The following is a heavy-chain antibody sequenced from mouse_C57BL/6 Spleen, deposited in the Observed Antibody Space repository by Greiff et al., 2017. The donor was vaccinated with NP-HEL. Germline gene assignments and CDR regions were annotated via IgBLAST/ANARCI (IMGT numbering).Heavy chain of an antibody. CDR2: IYPGNSDT. J-gene: IGHJ2*01. Sequence: EVQLQQSGTVLARPGASVKMSCKTSGYTFTSYWMHWVKQRPGQGLEWIGAIYPGNSDTSYNQKFKGKAKLTAVTSASTAYMELSSLTNEDSAVYYCTKDGNYPDYFDYWGQGTTLTVSS. V-gene: IGHV1-5*01. D-gene: IGHD2-1*01. CDR1: GYTFTSYW. CDR3: TKDGNYPDYFDY.